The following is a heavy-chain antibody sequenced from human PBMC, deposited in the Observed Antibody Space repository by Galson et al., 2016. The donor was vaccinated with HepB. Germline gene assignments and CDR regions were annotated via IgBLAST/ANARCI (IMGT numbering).Heavy chain of an antibody. CDR2: ISRSGDAT. Sequence: SLRLSCAASGFTFSSYAMNWVRQAPRKGLEWVSAISRSGDATYYADSVKGRFTIFRDNSKDTLYLQMNSLRAEDTAVYYCARGAYITRGYRGYDLDYWGQGTVVTVAS. CDR1: GFTFSSYA. CDR3: ARGAYITRGYRGYDLDY. D-gene: IGHD5-12*01. J-gene: IGHJ4*02. V-gene: IGHV3-23*01.